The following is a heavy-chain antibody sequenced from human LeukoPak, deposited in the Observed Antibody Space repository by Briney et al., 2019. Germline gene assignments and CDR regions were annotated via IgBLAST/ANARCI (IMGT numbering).Heavy chain of an antibody. D-gene: IGHD6-13*01. CDR1: GFTFDDYG. J-gene: IGHJ5*02. Sequence: PGGSLRLSCAASGFTFDDYGMHWVRQAPGKGLEWVSLISGDGGSTYYADSVKGRFTISRDNSKNSLYLQMNSLRTEDTALYYCAKDFRRLIAAAGTYWFDPWGQGALVTVSS. CDR3: AKDFRRLIAAAGTYWFDP. CDR2: ISGDGGST. V-gene: IGHV3-43*02.